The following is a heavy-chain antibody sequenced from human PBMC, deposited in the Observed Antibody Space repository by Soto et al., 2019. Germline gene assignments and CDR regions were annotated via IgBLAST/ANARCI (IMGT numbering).Heavy chain of an antibody. V-gene: IGHV3-30*18. CDR1: GFTFSSYG. CDR3: AKDSYSSSWYLYRHYYYGMDV. Sequence: QVQLVESGGGVVQPGRSLRLSCAASGFTFSSYGMHWVRQAPGKGLEWVAVISYDGSNKYYADSVKGRFTISRDNSKNTLYLQINSLRAEDTAVYYCAKDSYSSSWYLYRHYYYGMDVWGQGTTVTVSS. D-gene: IGHD6-13*01. J-gene: IGHJ6*02. CDR2: ISYDGSNK.